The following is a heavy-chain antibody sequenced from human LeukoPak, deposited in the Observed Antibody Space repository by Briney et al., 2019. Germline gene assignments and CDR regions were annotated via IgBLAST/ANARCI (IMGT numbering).Heavy chain of an antibody. CDR3: AREGHTKPYYDFWSGYLSEYYYYMDV. J-gene: IGHJ6*03. V-gene: IGHV4-39*07. Sequence: SETLSLTCTVSGGSISSSSYYWGWIRQPPGKGLEWIGSIYYSGSTYYNPSLKSRVTISVDTSKNQFSLKLSSVTAADTAVYYCAREGHTKPYYDFWSGYLSEYYYYMDVWGKGTTVTVSS. CDR1: GGSISSSSYY. D-gene: IGHD3-3*01. CDR2: IYYSGST.